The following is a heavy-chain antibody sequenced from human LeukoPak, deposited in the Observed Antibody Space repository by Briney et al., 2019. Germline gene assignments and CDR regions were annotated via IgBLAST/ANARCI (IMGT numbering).Heavy chain of an antibody. Sequence: GGSLRLSCAASGFTFSSYWMSWVRQAPGKGLEWVANIKQDGSEKYYVDSVKGRFTISRDNSKNTLYLQMNSLRAEDTAVYYCARDYGSGSYPRTYFDYWGQGTLVTVSS. CDR3: ARDYGSGSYPRTYFDY. D-gene: IGHD3-10*01. CDR2: IKQDGSEK. CDR1: GFTFSSYW. V-gene: IGHV3-7*01. J-gene: IGHJ4*02.